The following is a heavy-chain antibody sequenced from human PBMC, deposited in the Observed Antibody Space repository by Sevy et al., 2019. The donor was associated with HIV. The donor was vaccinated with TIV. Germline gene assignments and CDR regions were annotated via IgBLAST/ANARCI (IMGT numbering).Heavy chain of an antibody. CDR2: IYYSGST. D-gene: IGHD2-21*02. CDR1: GGSISSSSYY. J-gene: IGHJ3*02. CDR3: ARAHCGGDCYYDAFDI. Sequence: SETLSLTCTVSGGSISSSSYYWGWIRQPPGKGLEWIGSIYYSGSTYYNPSLKSRVTISVDTSKNQFSLKLSSVTAADAAVYYCARAHCGGDCYYDAFDIWGQGTMVTVSS. V-gene: IGHV4-39*01.